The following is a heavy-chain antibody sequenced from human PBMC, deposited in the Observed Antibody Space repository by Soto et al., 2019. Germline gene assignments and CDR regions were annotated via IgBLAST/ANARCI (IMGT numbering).Heavy chain of an antibody. D-gene: IGHD6-6*01. V-gene: IGHV3-30-3*01. Sequence: GWSLRLSCAASGFTFSSYAMHWVRQAPGKGLEWVAVISYDGSNKYYADSVKGRFTISRDNSKNTLYLQMNSLRSEDTAVYYCARGDSSSSGFTLGPSWGQGTLVTVSS. CDR3: ARGDSSSSGFTLGPS. CDR1: GFTFSSYA. J-gene: IGHJ4*02. CDR2: ISYDGSNK.